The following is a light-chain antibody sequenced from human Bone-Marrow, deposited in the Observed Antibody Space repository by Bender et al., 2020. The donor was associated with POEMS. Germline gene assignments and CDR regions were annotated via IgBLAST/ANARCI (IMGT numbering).Light chain of an antibody. V-gene: IGLV2-23*01. J-gene: IGLJ1*01. Sequence: QSALTQPASVSGSPGQSITISCTGTSSDVGSYKFVSWYQQHPGKAPRLMIYESSKRPSGAPHRFSGSKSGNTASLTISGLQAEDEADYYCCSYAGSNIYGFGTGTKVTVL. CDR3: CSYAGSNIYG. CDR1: SSDVGSYKF. CDR2: ESS.